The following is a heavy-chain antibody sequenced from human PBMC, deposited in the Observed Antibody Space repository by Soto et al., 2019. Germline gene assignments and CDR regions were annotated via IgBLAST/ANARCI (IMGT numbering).Heavy chain of an antibody. V-gene: IGHV1-69*01. CDR2: IIPIFGTA. Sequence: QVQLVQSGAEVKRPGSSVKVSCKASGGILSNYAFSWVRQAPGQGLEWVGGIIPIFGTANYAQKLQGRVTITADESTRTVYMELSSLRSEDTALYYCAREIAVTGNDAFDTWGQGTMVTVSS. CDR1: GGILSNYA. D-gene: IGHD3-22*01. J-gene: IGHJ3*02. CDR3: AREIAVTGNDAFDT.